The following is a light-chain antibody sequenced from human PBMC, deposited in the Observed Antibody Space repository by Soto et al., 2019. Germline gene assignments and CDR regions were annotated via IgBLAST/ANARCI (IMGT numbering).Light chain of an antibody. J-gene: IGKJ1*01. CDR3: QQYNNWPPWT. CDR1: QSVSNN. Sequence: ILMTQSPATLSVSPGERATLSCRASQSVSNNLAWYQQKPGQAPRLLIYDASTRATGIPARFSGSGSGTEFPLTISGLQSEDCAVYYCQQYNNWPPWTVGQGTKVEIK. CDR2: DAS. V-gene: IGKV3-15*01.